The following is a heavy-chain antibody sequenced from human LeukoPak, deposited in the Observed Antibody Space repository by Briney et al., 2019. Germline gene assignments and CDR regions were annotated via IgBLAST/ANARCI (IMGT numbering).Heavy chain of an antibody. Sequence: GASVKVSCKASGGTFSSYAISWVRQAPGQGREWMGGIIPIFGTANYAQKFQGRVTITADESTSTAYMELSSLRSEYTAVYYCARKGYCSGGSCYLDVFDIWGQGTMVTVSS. J-gene: IGHJ3*02. CDR1: GGTFSSYA. CDR2: IIPIFGTA. CDR3: ARKGYCSGGSCYLDVFDI. V-gene: IGHV1-69*01. D-gene: IGHD2-15*01.